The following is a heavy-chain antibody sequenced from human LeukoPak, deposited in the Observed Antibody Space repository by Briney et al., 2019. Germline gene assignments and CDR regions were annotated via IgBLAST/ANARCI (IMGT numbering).Heavy chain of an antibody. V-gene: IGHV4-61*02. Sequence: SQTLSLTCTVSGGSISSGSYYWSWIRQPAGKGLEWIGRIYTSGSTNYNPSLKSRVTISVDTSKNQLSLKLSSVTAADTAVYYCARDQDGDLDYWGQGTLVTVSS. J-gene: IGHJ4*02. CDR1: GGSISSGSYY. CDR3: ARDQDGDLDY. CDR2: IYTSGST. D-gene: IGHD4-17*01.